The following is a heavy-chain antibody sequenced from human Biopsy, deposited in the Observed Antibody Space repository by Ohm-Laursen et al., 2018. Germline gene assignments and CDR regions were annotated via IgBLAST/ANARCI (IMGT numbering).Heavy chain of an antibody. J-gene: IGHJ5*02. D-gene: IGHD3-22*01. CDR3: ARDYDTSGYYYVS. Sequence: TLSLTWTVSGGSISSDYWSWIRQPPGKGLECIGNIHHSGSTNYKPSLKSRVNISVDTSKNQFSLKMNSVTAADTAVYYCARDYDTSGYYYVSWGQGTLVTVSS. V-gene: IGHV4-4*09. CDR2: IHHSGST. CDR1: GGSISSDY.